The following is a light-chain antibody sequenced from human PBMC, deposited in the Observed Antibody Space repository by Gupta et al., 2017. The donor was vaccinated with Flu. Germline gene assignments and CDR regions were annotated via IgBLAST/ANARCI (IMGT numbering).Light chain of an antibody. CDR3: QQYYSTPPA. Sequence: SLGERATINCKSSQSVLYSSNNKNYLAWYQQKPGQPPKLLIYWASTRESGVPDRFSGSGSGTDFTLTISSLQAEDVAVYYCQQYYSTPPAFGGGTKVEI. CDR2: WAS. V-gene: IGKV4-1*01. J-gene: IGKJ4*01. CDR1: QSVLYSSNNKNY.